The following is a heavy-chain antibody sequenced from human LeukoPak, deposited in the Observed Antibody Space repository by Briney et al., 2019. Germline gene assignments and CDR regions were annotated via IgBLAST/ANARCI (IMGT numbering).Heavy chain of an antibody. CDR3: ARISSLADYFDY. Sequence: GSSVKVSCKTSGCTFTSYGLSWVRQAPGQGLEWMGCIITYNGNTYYSQKLQGRVTMTTDTSTSTAYMELRSLRSDDTAVYYCARISSLADYFDYWGQGTLVTVSS. CDR2: IITYNGNT. V-gene: IGHV1-18*01. CDR1: GCTFTSYG. J-gene: IGHJ4*02.